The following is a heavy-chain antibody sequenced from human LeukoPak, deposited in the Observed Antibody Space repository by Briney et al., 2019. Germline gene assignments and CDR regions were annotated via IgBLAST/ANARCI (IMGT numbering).Heavy chain of an antibody. CDR1: GGSISSYF. CDR3: ARTLSRWDPFDY. D-gene: IGHD1-26*01. J-gene: IGHJ4*02. Sequence: SETLSLTCTISGGSISSYFCSWIRQPPGKGLKWIGYIYYTGSTNYNPSLKSRVIISLDTSKNQFSLKLSSVTAADTAVYYCARTLSRWDPFDYWGQGTLVTVSS. V-gene: IGHV4-59*01. CDR2: IYYTGST.